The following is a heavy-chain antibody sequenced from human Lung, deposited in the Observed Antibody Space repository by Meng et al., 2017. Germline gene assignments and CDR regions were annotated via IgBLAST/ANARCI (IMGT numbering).Heavy chain of an antibody. CDR1: GYNFITYA. J-gene: IGHJ4*02. Sequence: QVQLVQLGAEVKKPGASVKVSCKASGYNFITYAMHWVRQAPGQRLEWMGWINAGNGNTKYSQKFQGRVTITNDTSASTAYMELTSLTSEDTAIYYCKSYANSDYFDYWGQGTLVTVSS. D-gene: IGHD4/OR15-4a*01. CDR2: INAGNGNT. CDR3: KSYANSDYFDY. V-gene: IGHV1-3*01.